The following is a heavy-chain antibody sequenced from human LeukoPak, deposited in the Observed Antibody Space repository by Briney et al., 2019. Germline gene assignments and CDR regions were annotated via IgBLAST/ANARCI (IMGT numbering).Heavy chain of an antibody. CDR2: IYTSGST. CDR3: ARGGSVAGPFDFDY. V-gene: IGHV4-4*07. J-gene: IGHJ4*02. D-gene: IGHD6-19*01. CDR1: GGSISSYY. Sequence: SETLSLTCTVSGGSISSYYWSWIRQPAGKGLEWIGRIYTSGSTNYNPSLKSRVTMSVDTSKNQFSLKLSAVTAADTAVYYCARGGSVAGPFDFDYWGQGTLVTVSS.